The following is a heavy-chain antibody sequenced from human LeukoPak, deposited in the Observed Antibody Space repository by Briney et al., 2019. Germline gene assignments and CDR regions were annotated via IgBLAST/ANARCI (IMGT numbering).Heavy chain of an antibody. D-gene: IGHD2-2*01. Sequence: PGGSLRLSRATSGFTFGTHSMSWVRQAPGKGLEWVSGISGSGDRTHYADSVKGRFTISRDNSKNTVTLQMNSLTVDDTAVYYCAKYCVTTTCYERLFDFWGQGTLVTVSS. CDR2: ISGSGDRT. V-gene: IGHV3-23*01. CDR1: GFTFGTHS. CDR3: AKYCVTTTCYERLFDF. J-gene: IGHJ4*02.